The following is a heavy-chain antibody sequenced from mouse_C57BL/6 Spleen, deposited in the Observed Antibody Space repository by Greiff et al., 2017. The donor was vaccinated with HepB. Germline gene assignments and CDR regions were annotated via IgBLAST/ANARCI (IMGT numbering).Heavy chain of an antibody. D-gene: IGHD2-1*01. Sequence: EVQLQQSGPELVKPGASVKMSCKASGYTFTDYNMHWVKQSHGKSLEWIGYINPNNGGTSYNQKFKGKATLTVNKSSSTAYMELRSLTSEDSAVYYCARRAYGNYLAWFAYWGQGTLVTVSA. CDR2: INPNNGGT. CDR1: GYTFTDYN. V-gene: IGHV1-22*01. J-gene: IGHJ3*01. CDR3: ARRAYGNYLAWFAY.